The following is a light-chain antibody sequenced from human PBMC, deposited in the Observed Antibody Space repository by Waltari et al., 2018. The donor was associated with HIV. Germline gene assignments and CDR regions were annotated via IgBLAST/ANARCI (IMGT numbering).Light chain of an antibody. CDR2: DAP. J-gene: IGKJ2*01. Sequence: AIQLTQSPSSLSASIGDRVTITCRASQGVRNALAWYQQKPGRPPKLLIYDAPTLESGVPSRFSGSLSGTDFNLTISNLQPEDSATYYCQQCRSYPRTFGQGATLEIK. CDR3: QQCRSYPRT. CDR1: QGVRNA. V-gene: IGKV1-13*02.